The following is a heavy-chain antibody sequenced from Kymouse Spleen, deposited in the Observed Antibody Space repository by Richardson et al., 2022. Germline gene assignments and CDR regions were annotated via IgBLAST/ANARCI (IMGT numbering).Heavy chain of an antibody. CDR3: ARQGATDAFDI. CDR2: IYYSGST. V-gene: IGHV4-39*01. J-gene: IGHJ3*02. CDR1: GGSISSSSYY. D-gene: IGHD1-26*01. Sequence: QLQLQESGPGLVKPSETLSLTCTVSGGSISSSSYYWGWIRQPPGKGLEWIGSIYYSGSTYYNPSLKSRVTISVDTSKNQFSLKLSSVTAADTAVYYCARQGATDAFDIWGQGTMVTVSS.